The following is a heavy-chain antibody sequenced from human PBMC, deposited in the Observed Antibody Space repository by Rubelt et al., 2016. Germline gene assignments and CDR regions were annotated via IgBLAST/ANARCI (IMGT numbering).Heavy chain of an antibody. J-gene: IGHJ4*02. Sequence: QLHLQESGPGLVKPSETLSLTCTVSGGSISSSSYWWGWIRQSPGKGLEWIGSFTRGKENHYNPSLESRVTFSVDSSKNQVSLKVNSVTAAETAVYYCARGDIAARLQYWGQGTLVTVSS. V-gene: IGHV4-39*07. CDR1: GGSISSSSYW. CDR3: ARGDIAARLQY. CDR2: FTRGKEN. D-gene: IGHD6-6*01.